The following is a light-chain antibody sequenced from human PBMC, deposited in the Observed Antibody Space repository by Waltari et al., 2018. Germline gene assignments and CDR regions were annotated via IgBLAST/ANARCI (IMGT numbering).Light chain of an antibody. CDR1: QSVTSIS. Sequence: EIVLTQSPGTLSLSPGERATLSCRASQSVTSISLTWYQQKRGQAPSLLIYGTSTRATGIPDRFSGSESGTDFTLTISRLEPEDFSVYYCQQYDGEVVTFGGGTKVEI. J-gene: IGKJ4*01. V-gene: IGKV3-20*01. CDR2: GTS. CDR3: QQYDGEVVT.